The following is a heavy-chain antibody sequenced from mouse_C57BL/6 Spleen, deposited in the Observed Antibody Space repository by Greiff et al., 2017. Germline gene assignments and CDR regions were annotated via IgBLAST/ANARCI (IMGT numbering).Heavy chain of an antibody. CDR1: GYSITSGYY. CDR3: AREGYDYLWYFDV. V-gene: IGHV3-6*01. J-gene: IGHJ1*03. Sequence: EVKLLESGPGLVKPSQSLSLTCSVTGYSITSGYYWNWIRQFPGNKLEWMGYISYDGSNNYNPSLKNRISITRDTSKNQFFLKLNSVTTEDTATYYCAREGYDYLWYFDVWGTGTTVTVSS. CDR2: ISYDGSN. D-gene: IGHD2-4*01.